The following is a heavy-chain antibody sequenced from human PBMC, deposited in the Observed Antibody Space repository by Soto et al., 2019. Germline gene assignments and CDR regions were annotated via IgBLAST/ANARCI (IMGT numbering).Heavy chain of an antibody. CDR1: GYAFTTYG. V-gene: IGHV1-18*01. CDR3: ARGRYGDY. Sequence: QDHLVQSGAEVKKPGASVKVSCKGSGYAFTTYGTTWVRQAPGQGLEWMGWISAHNGNTNYAQKLQGRVTVTRDTSTSTAYMELRSLRSDDTAVYYCARGRYGDYWGQGALVTVSS. D-gene: IGHD1-1*01. CDR2: ISAHNGNT. J-gene: IGHJ4*02.